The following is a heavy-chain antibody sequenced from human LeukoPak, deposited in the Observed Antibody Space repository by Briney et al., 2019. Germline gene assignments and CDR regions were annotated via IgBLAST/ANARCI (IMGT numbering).Heavy chain of an antibody. V-gene: IGHV4-59*08. CDR1: GGSISNYY. CDR2: FYYSGST. D-gene: IGHD3-16*01. J-gene: IGHJ3*02. CDR3: ARLGQPNAFDI. Sequence: SETLSLTCTVSGGSISNYYWSWIRQPPGKGLECIGYFYYSGSTNYNPSLKSRVTISVDTSKNQFSLKLTSVTAADTAVYYCARLGQPNAFDIWGQGTMVTVSP.